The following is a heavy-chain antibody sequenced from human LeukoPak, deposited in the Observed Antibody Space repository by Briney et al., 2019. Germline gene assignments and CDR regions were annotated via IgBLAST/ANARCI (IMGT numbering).Heavy chain of an antibody. CDR2: INRDGSVK. J-gene: IGHJ3*02. Sequence: GGSLRLSCAASGFSFSSYWMTWVRQGTGKGLEWVSNINRDGSVKHYMDSVKGRFTISRDNAKNSLYLQMNSLRAEDTAVYYCARDFSPYCGGDCYFNAFDMWGQGTVVTVSS. D-gene: IGHD2-21*01. CDR3: ARDFSPYCGGDCYFNAFDM. V-gene: IGHV3-7*01. CDR1: GFSFSSYW.